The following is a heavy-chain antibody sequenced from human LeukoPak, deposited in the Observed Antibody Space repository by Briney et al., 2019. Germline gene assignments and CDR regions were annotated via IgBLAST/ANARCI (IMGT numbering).Heavy chain of an antibody. J-gene: IGHJ4*02. CDR3: ARDRAISSGWYGFDY. Sequence: PSETLSLTCTVSGGSISSYYWSWIRQPPGKGLEWIGYIYYGGSTNYNPSLKSRVTISVDTSKNQFSLKLSSVTAADTAVYYCARDRAISSGWYGFDYWGQGTLVTVSS. CDR1: GGSISSYY. CDR2: IYYGGST. V-gene: IGHV4-59*01. D-gene: IGHD6-19*01.